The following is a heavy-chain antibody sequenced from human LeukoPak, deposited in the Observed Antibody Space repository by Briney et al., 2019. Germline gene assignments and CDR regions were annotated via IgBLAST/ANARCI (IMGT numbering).Heavy chain of an antibody. CDR1: GGSISSGGYY. V-gene: IGHV4-61*08. CDR2: IYYSGST. J-gene: IGHJ4*02. CDR3: ARGARGIAAAGSLDY. Sequence: SETLSLTCAVSGGSISSGGYYWSWIRQPPGKGLEWIGYIYYSGSTNYNPSLKSRVTISVDTSKNQFSLKLSSVTAADTAVYYCARGARGIAAAGSLDYWGQGTLVTVSS. D-gene: IGHD6-13*01.